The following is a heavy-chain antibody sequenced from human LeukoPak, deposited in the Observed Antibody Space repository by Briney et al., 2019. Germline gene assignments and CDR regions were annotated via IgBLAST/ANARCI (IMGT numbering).Heavy chain of an antibody. CDR1: GFTFGSYW. Sequence: QSGGSLRLSCAASGFTFGSYWMSWVRQAPGKGLGWVSVIYSGGSTYYADSVKGRFTISRDNSKNTLYLQMNSLRAEDTAVYYCARDSGPSGYSYGYDYWGQGTLVTVSS. CDR2: IYSGGST. D-gene: IGHD5-18*01. J-gene: IGHJ4*02. V-gene: IGHV3-66*01. CDR3: ARDSGPSGYSYGYDY.